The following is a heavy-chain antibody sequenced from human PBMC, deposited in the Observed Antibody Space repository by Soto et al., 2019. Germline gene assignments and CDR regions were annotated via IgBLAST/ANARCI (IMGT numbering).Heavy chain of an antibody. CDR3: VRENYYYGMDV. CDR2: IKSGGNT. CDR1: GFTVSTDW. J-gene: IGHJ6*02. V-gene: IGHV3-66*01. Sequence: EVQLVEAGGGLVQPGGSLRLSCAASGFTVSTDWMYWVRQAPGKGLEWISVIKSGGNTHYGDSVEGRFSISRDNSKNTVYLQMNSLRGEDTAVYYSVRENYYYGMDVWGQGTTVTVSS.